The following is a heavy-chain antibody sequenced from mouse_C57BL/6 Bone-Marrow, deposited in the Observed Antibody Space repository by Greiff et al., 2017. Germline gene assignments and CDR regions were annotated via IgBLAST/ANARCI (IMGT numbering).Heavy chain of an antibody. J-gene: IGHJ2*01. CDR1: GYTFTSYW. CDR2: INPSNGGT. V-gene: IGHV1-53*01. Sequence: VQLQQSGTELVKPGASVKLSCKASGYTFTSYWMHWVKQRPGQGLEWIGNINPSNGGTNYNEKFKSKATLTVDKSSSTAYLQLSRLTSEDSAVYYCARWSWEEGGFDYWGQGTTLTVSS. D-gene: IGHD4-1*01. CDR3: ARWSWEEGGFDY.